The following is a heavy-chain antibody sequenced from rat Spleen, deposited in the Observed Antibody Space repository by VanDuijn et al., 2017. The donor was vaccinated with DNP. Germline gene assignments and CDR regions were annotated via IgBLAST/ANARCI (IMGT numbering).Heavy chain of an antibody. CDR1: GFTFSDYY. D-gene: IGHD1-1*01. J-gene: IGHJ2*01. CDR3: TRDHYYYIGFDY. CDR2: ISYDGGST. V-gene: IGHV5-20*01. Sequence: EVQLVESGGGLVQPGRSLKLSCAASGFTFSDYYMAWVRQAPTKGLEWVASISYDGGSTYYRDSVKGRFTISRDKAKSSLYLQMDSLRSEDTATYYGTRDHYYYIGFDYWGQGVIVTVSS.